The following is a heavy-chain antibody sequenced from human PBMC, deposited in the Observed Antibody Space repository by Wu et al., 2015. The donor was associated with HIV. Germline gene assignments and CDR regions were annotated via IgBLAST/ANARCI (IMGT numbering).Heavy chain of an antibody. CDR3: ARFSLKGDLXVSGHIGYYGMDV. D-gene: IGHD3-10*01. J-gene: IGHJ6*02. Sequence: QVQLVQSGAEVKKPGSSVKVSCKASGGTFSSYAISWVRQAPGQGLEWMGGIIPIFGTANYAQKFQGRVTITTDESTSTAYMELSSLRSEDTAVYYCARFSLKGDLXVSGHIGYYGMDVWGQGTTVTVSS. CDR1: GGTFSSYA. V-gene: IGHV1-69*05. CDR2: IIPIFGTA.